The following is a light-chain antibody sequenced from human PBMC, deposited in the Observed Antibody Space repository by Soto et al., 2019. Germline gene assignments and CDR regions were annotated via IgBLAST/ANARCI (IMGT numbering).Light chain of an antibody. CDR1: ENVGTN. CDR3: QQYNNWGLS. Sequence: IVMTQSPATLSVSPGDEVTRSCRASENVGTNLAWYQQKPGQAPRLLIYGSSTRATGIPATFSGSGSGTEFTLTISSLQSEESAIYYCQQYNNWGLSFGGGIKVEIQ. CDR2: GSS. J-gene: IGKJ4*01. V-gene: IGKV3D-15*01.